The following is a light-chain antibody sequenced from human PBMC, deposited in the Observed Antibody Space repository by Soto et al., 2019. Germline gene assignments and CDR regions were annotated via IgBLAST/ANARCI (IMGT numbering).Light chain of an antibody. Sequence: EVVLTQSPATLSLSPGERATLSCRASQSVSSNLAWYQQKPGQAPRLLIYGASNMATGIPARFSGSGSGTDFTLTISSPEPEDFAVYYCQQRSNWPLTFGGGTKVESK. J-gene: IGKJ4*01. CDR2: GAS. V-gene: IGKV3-11*01. CDR1: QSVSSN. CDR3: QQRSNWPLT.